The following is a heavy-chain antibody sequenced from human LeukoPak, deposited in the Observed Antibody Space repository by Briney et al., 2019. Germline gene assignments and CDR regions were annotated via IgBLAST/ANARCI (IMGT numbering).Heavy chain of an antibody. CDR1: GYTFTGYY. CDR2: MNPNSGNT. V-gene: IGHV1-8*03. CDR3: AIGRGPRGWFDP. Sequence: ASVKVSCKASGYTFTGYYMHWVRQATGQGLEWMGWMNPNSGNTGYAQKFQGRVTITRNTSISTAYMELSSLRSEDTAVYYCAIGRGPRGWFDPWGQGTLVTVSS. J-gene: IGHJ5*02.